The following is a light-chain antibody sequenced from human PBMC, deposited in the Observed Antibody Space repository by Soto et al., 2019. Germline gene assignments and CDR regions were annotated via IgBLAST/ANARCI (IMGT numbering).Light chain of an antibody. CDR1: QSVGSY. CDR2: GAS. CDR3: QQYDGSPRT. J-gene: IGKJ1*01. Sequence: EIVLTQSPATLSLSPGERATLSCRASQSVGSYLAWYQQKPGQAPRLLIYGASSRATGIPDRFTGSGSGTDFTLTISRLEPEDFAVYYCQQYDGSPRTFGQGTKVDIK. V-gene: IGKV3-20*01.